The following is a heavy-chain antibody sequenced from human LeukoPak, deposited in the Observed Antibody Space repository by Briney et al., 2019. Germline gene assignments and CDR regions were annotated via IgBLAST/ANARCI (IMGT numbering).Heavy chain of an antibody. CDR2: ISHDGSNS. D-gene: IGHD3-22*01. CDR1: GFTFSSYG. J-gene: IGHJ4*02. Sequence: GGSLRLSCAASGFTFSSYGMHWVRQAPGKGLEWVAVISHDGSNSYYADSVKGRFTISRDNSKNTLYLQMSSLGAEDTAVYYCAKTHYYDSSGVPGDYWGQGTLVTVSS. CDR3: AKTHYYDSSGVPGDY. V-gene: IGHV3-30*18.